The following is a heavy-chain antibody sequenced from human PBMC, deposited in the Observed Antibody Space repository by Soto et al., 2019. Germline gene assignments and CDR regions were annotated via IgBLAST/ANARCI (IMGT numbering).Heavy chain of an antibody. CDR2: INHSGNT. Sequence: SETLSLTCAVYGVSFSGYYWSWIRQPPGKGLEWIGEINHSGNTNYNPSLKSRVTISVDTSKNQFSLKLSSVTAADTAVYYCARHNYDGSCYSDFPYYGMDVWGQGTTVTVSS. CDR3: ARHNYDGSCYSDFPYYGMDV. D-gene: IGHD2-15*01. V-gene: IGHV4-34*01. J-gene: IGHJ6*02. CDR1: GVSFSGYY.